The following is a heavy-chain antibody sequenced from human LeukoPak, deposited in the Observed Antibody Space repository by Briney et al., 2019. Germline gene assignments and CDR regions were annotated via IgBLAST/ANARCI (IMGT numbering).Heavy chain of an antibody. J-gene: IGHJ4*02. Sequence: GGSLRLSCAASGFTFSSYEMNWVRQAPGKGLEWISAISGSSSNAYCAASVRGRFTISRDNAENSLYLQLNTMRAEDTAVYYCARGFRDTAMFLDYWGQGTLVTVSS. V-gene: IGHV3-48*03. CDR1: GFTFSSYE. CDR3: ARGFRDTAMFLDY. D-gene: IGHD5-18*01. CDR2: ISGSSSNA.